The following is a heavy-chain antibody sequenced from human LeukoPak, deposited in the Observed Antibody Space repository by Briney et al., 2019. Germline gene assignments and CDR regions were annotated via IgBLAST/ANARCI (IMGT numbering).Heavy chain of an antibody. CDR3: ARELKGLIVYYYYMDV. V-gene: IGHV4-30-4*01. J-gene: IGHJ6*03. D-gene: IGHD2-21*01. CDR1: GGSISSGDYY. CDR2: IYYSGST. Sequence: SQTLSLTCTVSGGSISSGDYYWSWIRQPPGKGLEWIGYIYYSGSTYYNPSLKSRVTISVDTSKNQFSLKLSSVTAADTAVYYCARELKGLIVYYYYMDVWGKGTTVTVSS.